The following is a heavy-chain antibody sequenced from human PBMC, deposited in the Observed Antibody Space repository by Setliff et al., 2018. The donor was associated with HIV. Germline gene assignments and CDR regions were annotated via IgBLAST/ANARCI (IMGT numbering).Heavy chain of an antibody. CDR2: ISRDSDRI. V-gene: IGHV3-48*03. J-gene: IGHJ4*02. D-gene: IGHD1-1*01. Sequence: GGSLRLSCAASGFTFSSYEMTWVRQAPGKGLECISYISRDSDRIHYADSVKGRFTVFRDNAKNSLFLQMHSLRAEDTAVYYCARVTTGTTAGDYWGQGTLVTVSS. CDR3: ARVTTGTTAGDY. CDR1: GFTFSSYE.